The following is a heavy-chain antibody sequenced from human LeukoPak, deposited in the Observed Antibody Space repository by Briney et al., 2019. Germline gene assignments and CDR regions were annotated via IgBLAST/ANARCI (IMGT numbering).Heavy chain of an antibody. Sequence: GGSLRLSCAASGFTFSSYNMNWVRQAPGKGLEWVSYISTTSTYIYYADSVKGRFTISRDNAKNSLYLQMNSLRAEDTAVYYCARDLMGSVRGVGRFDYWGQGTLVTVSS. CDR3: ARDLMGSVRGVGRFDY. J-gene: IGHJ4*02. D-gene: IGHD3-10*01. CDR1: GFTFSSYN. CDR2: ISTTSTYI. V-gene: IGHV3-21*01.